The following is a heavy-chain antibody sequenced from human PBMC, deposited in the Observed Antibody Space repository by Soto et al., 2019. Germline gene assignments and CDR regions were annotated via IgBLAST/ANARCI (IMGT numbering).Heavy chain of an antibody. CDR1: VSSISTGGYH. J-gene: IGHJ5*02. V-gene: IGHV4-31*03. D-gene: IGHD2-8*01. CDR2: IYYSGNT. CDR3: AREAAPLNEYCTDGDCPNWFDP. Sequence: SDTLSLTCTVSVSSISTGGYHWCWIRQHPGKGLEWIWYIYYSGNTYYNPSLRSRVTISVATSKKQFSLKLNSVTAADTTVYYCAREAAPLNEYCTDGDCPNWFDPWGQGTLVTVSS.